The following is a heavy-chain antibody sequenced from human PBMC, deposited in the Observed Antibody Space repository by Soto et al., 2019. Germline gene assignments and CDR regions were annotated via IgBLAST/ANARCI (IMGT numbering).Heavy chain of an antibody. CDR2: VSYDGDVK. CDR1: GFTFTNYG. V-gene: IGHV3-30*18. D-gene: IGHD3-10*01. Sequence: PGGSLRLSCVASGFTFTNYGMHWVRQAPGKGLEWVAVVSYDGDVKYYADSVKGRFTISRDNFKNTLYLQMNSLRPEDTAVYYCAKDIALVRGVIIDMDVWGQGTTVTVSS. CDR3: AKDIALVRGVIIDMDV. J-gene: IGHJ6*02.